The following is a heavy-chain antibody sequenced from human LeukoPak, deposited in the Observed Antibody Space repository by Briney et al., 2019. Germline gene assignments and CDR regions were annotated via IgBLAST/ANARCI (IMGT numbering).Heavy chain of an antibody. J-gene: IGHJ4*02. D-gene: IGHD2-2*01. CDR3: ARDHKYAFDN. V-gene: IGHV3-33*01. Sequence: PGRSLRLSCAASGFTFSSYGMHWVRQAPGKGLEWVAVIWYDGSNKYYADSVKGRFTISGDKARDSLYLQMNSLRVEDTAVYYCARDHKYAFDNWGQGTLVTVSS. CDR1: GFTFSSYG. CDR2: IWYDGSNK.